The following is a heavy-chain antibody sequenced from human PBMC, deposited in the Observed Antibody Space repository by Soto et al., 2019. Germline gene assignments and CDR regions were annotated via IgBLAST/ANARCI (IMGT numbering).Heavy chain of an antibody. V-gene: IGHV3-7*01. CDR3: ARVAVAGHFDP. D-gene: IGHD6-19*01. CDR1: GFTFSSYW. Sequence: PVGSLRLSCAASGFTFSSYWMSWVPQAPGKGLEWVANIKQDGSEKYYVDSVKGRFTISRDNAKNSLYLQMNSLRAEDTAVYYCARVAVAGHFDPWGQGTLVTVSS. J-gene: IGHJ5*02. CDR2: IKQDGSEK.